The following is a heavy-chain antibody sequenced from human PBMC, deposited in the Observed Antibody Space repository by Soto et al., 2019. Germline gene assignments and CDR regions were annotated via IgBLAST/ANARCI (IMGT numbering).Heavy chain of an antibody. J-gene: IGHJ6*02. D-gene: IGHD5-18*01. Sequence: SVKLSCKASGGTFSSYAISWVRQAPGQGLEWMGGIIPIFGTANYAQKFQGRVTITADESTSTAYMELSSLRSEDTAVYYCARDLRYVETAMFTVGYYGLDGWGRGTTVTV. V-gene: IGHV1-69*13. CDR2: IIPIFGTA. CDR3: ARDLRYVETAMFTVGYYGLDG. CDR1: GGTFSSYA.